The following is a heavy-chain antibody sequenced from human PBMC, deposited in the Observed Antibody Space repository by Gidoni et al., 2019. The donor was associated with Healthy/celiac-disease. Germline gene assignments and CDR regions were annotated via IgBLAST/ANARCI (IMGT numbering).Heavy chain of an antibody. CDR3: ASGVEMATIGNFQH. CDR1: GFTFRSYA. CDR2: ISYDGSNK. V-gene: IGHV3-30*04. Sequence: QVQLVESGGGVVQPGRSLRLSCAASGFTFRSYAMHWVRQAPGKGLEWVAVISYDGSNKYYADSVKGRFTISRDNSKNTLYLQMNSLRAEDTAVYYCASGVEMATIGNFQHWGQGTLVTVSS. J-gene: IGHJ1*01. D-gene: IGHD5-12*01.